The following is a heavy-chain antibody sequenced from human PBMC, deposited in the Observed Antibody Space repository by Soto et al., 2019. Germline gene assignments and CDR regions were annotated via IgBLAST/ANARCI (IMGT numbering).Heavy chain of an antibody. CDR1: VFSLSTSGVG. J-gene: IGHJ4*02. CDR2: IYWDDDK. Sequence: SGPTLVNPTQTLTLTCTFSVFSLSTSGVGVGWIRQPPGKALEWLALIYWDDDKRYSPSLKSRLTISRDTSKSQVVLTMTNVDPVDTGTYFCARALREELPIYYFDSWGQGTLVTVSS. V-gene: IGHV2-5*02. CDR3: ARALREELPIYYFDS. D-gene: IGHD1-7*01.